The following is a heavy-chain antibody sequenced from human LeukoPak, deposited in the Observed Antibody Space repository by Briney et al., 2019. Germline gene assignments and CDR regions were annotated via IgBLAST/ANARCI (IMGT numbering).Heavy chain of an antibody. Sequence: PSETLSLTCTISGDSISSTNWWSWVRQPPGKGLEWIGQIYETGSTNYNSSLKSRVTISLDKYKNQFSMKLSSVTAADTAVYYCARRNRGSSTSWTLDYWGQGILVTVSS. CDR2: IYETGST. J-gene: IGHJ4*02. D-gene: IGHD2-8*01. V-gene: IGHV4-4*02. CDR3: ARRNRGSSTSWTLDY. CDR1: GDSISSTNW.